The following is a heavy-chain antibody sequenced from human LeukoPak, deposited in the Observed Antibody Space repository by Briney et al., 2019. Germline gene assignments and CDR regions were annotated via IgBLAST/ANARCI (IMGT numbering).Heavy chain of an antibody. CDR2: SQNGHSV. CDR1: GFTFNRYW. V-gene: IGHV3-74*01. J-gene: IGHJ4*02. Sequence: GGSLRLSCAASGFTFNRYWMHWVRQVPAKGVVWVSHSQNGHSVCYADSVKGRFTVSRDNAKNTLYLQMNRLRAEDTGVNYCVRHNYGYDYWGQGTLVTVSS. D-gene: IGHD3-10*01. CDR3: VRHNYGYDY.